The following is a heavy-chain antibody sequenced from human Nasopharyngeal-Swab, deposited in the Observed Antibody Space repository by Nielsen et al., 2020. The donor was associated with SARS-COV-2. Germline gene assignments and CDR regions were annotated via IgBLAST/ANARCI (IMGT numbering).Heavy chain of an antibody. Sequence: SETLSLTCTVSGGSISSYYWSWIRQPPGKGLEWIGYIYYSGSTNYNPSLKSRVTISVDTSKNQFSLKLSSVTAADTAVYYCAATTVVTYFDYRGQGTLVTVSS. D-gene: IGHD4-23*01. CDR1: GGSISSYY. V-gene: IGHV4-59*08. J-gene: IGHJ4*02. CDR3: AATTVVTYFDY. CDR2: IYYSGST.